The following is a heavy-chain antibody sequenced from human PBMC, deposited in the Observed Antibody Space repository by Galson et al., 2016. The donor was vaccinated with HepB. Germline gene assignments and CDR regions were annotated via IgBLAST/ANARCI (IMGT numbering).Heavy chain of an antibody. D-gene: IGHD2-21*02. CDR1: GFAFNTYW. V-gene: IGHV3-7*01. CDR3: ARDYRHCGADPM. CDR2: IKQDASEK. Sequence: SLRLSCAASGFAFNTYWMSWVRQAPGKGLEWVANIKQDASEKYYVDSVKGRFTISRDNAKNSLYLQMNSLTADDTAVYYCARDYRHCGADPMGAQGTLVTVSS. J-gene: IGHJ4*02.